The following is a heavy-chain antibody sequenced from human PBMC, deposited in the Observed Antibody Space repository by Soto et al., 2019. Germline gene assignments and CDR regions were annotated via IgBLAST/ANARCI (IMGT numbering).Heavy chain of an antibody. CDR3: ARDLAAGDH. CDR2: INPASGST. Sequence: VQLVQSGAEVKKPGASVKVSCRTSGYTFTHYYIHWVRQAPGQGLEWLAIINPASGSTNYAQDFEGRVTLTMDTSANTVSMELSGLRADDTTICYCARDLAAGDHWGQGTQVTVSS. J-gene: IGHJ4*02. D-gene: IGHD6-13*01. V-gene: IGHV1-46*01. CDR1: GYTFTHYY.